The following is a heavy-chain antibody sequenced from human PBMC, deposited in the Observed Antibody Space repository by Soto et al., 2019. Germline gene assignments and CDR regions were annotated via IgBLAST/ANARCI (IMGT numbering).Heavy chain of an antibody. CDR2: ISAYNGNT. J-gene: IGHJ5*02. CDR3: ANGRWELPT. CDR1: GDRFSSSV. V-gene: IGHV1-18*01. D-gene: IGHD1-26*01. Sequence: VEVGRTACGDRFSSSVIIRVRQAPGQGLEWMGWISAYNGNTNYAQKLQGRVTMTTDTSTSTAYMELSSLRSEDTAVYYCANGRWELPTWGQGTLVTVSS.